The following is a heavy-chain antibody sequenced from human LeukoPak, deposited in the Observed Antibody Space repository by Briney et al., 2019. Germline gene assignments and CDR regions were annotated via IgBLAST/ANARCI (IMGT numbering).Heavy chain of an antibody. CDR2: IYYSGST. CDR3: ARPFHPALSGNYPFDY. J-gene: IGHJ4*02. CDR1: GGSTNSYY. Sequence: SETLSLTCTVSGGSTNSYYWSWIRQPPGKGLEWIAYIYYSGSTSYNPSLKSRVTISVDTSKNQFSLKLNSVTAADTAMHYCARPFHPALSGNYPFDYWGQGTLVTVSS. V-gene: IGHV4-59*01. D-gene: IGHD1-26*01.